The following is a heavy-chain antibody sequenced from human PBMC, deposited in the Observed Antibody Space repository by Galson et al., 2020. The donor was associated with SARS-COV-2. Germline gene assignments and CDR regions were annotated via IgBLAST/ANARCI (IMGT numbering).Heavy chain of an antibody. D-gene: IGHD3-22*01. Sequence: GESLKISCAASGFTFSSYAMHWVRQAPGKGPEWVAVISYDGSNKYYADSVKGRFTISRDNSKNTLYLQMNSLRAEDTAVYYCASSRYYYDSSGSLDYWGQGTLVTVSS. CDR2: ISYDGSNK. V-gene: IGHV3-30-3*01. CDR3: ASSRYYYDSSGSLDY. CDR1: GFTFSSYA. J-gene: IGHJ4*02.